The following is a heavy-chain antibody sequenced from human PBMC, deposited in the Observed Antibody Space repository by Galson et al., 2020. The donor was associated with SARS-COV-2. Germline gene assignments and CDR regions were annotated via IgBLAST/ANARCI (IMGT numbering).Heavy chain of an antibody. CDR1: GGSISSSSYY. J-gene: IGHJ4*02. CDR3: ARHDPDYSNYPNYFDY. V-gene: IGHV4-39*01. D-gene: IGHD4-4*01. CDR2: IYYSGST. Sequence: SETLSLTCTVSGGSISSSSYYWGWIRQPPGKGLEWIGSIYYSGSTYYNPSLKSRVTISVDTSKNQFSLKLSSVTAADTAVYYCARHDPDYSNYPNYFDYWGQGTLVTVSS.